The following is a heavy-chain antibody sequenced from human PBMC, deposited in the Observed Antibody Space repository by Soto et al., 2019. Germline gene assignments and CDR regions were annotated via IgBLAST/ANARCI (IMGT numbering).Heavy chain of an antibody. V-gene: IGHV3-74*01. CDR1: GFTFSNSW. CDR3: AKAGYTSAWEERSFDY. J-gene: IGHJ4*02. CDR2: ISSDGSSA. Sequence: EVQLVESGGDLVQPGGSLRLSCAASGFTFSNSWMHWVRQAPGKRLVWVSRISSDGSSATYADSVKGRFTMSRDNAKNTLYLQMNRLRAEDTALYYCAKAGYTSAWEERSFDYWGQGTLVTVSS. D-gene: IGHD6-19*01.